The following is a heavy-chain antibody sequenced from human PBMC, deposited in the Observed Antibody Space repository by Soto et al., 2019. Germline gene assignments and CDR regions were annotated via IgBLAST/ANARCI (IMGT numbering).Heavy chain of an antibody. D-gene: IGHD6-13*01. V-gene: IGHV4-39*01. CDR1: GGSISSSSYY. J-gene: IGHJ3*02. Sequence: QLQLQESGPGLVKPSETLSLTCTVSGGSISSSSYYWGWIRQPPGKGLEWIGSIYYSGSTYYNPSLKSRVTISVDTSKNQFSLKLSSVTAADTAVYYCARSIAAASIGAFDIWGQGTMVTVSS. CDR3: ARSIAAASIGAFDI. CDR2: IYYSGST.